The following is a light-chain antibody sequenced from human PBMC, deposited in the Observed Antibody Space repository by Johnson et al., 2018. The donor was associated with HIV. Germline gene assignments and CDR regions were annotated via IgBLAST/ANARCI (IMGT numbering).Light chain of an antibody. CDR1: SSNIGDNY. CDR2: EDT. V-gene: IGLV1-51*02. CDR3: GTWDSSLSAHV. J-gene: IGLJ1*01. Sequence: QSVLTQPPSVSAAPGQKVSISCSGSSSNIGDNYVSWYQQVPGTAPKLLIYEDTKRPSGIPDRFSGSKSGTSATLAITGLQTGDEADYYCGTWDSSLSAHVFGTGTKVTVL.